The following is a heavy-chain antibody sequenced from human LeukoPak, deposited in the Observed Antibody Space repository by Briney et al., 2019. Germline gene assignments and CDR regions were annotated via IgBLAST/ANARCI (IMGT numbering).Heavy chain of an antibody. Sequence: PGGSLRLSCAASGFTVNSNYMSWVRQAPGKGLEWVSGISWNSGSIGYADSVKGRFTISRDNAKNSLYLQMNSLRAEDMALYYCAKDQGYYYGSGSTFDYWGQGTLVTVSS. J-gene: IGHJ4*02. CDR1: GFTVNSNY. V-gene: IGHV3-9*03. CDR2: ISWNSGSI. CDR3: AKDQGYYYGSGSTFDY. D-gene: IGHD3-10*01.